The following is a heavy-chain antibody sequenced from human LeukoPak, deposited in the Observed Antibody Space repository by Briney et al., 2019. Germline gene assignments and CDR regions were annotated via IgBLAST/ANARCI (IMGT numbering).Heavy chain of an antibody. J-gene: IGHJ6*03. Sequence: ASVKVSCKASGYTFTSYGISWVRQAPGQGLEWMGWISAYNGNTNYAQKLQGRVTMTTDTSTSTAHMELRSLRSDDTAVYYCARGPYYDILTGRDYYYYYYMDVWGKGTTVTVSS. CDR1: GYTFTSYG. V-gene: IGHV1-18*01. CDR3: ARGPYYDILTGRDYYYYYYMDV. CDR2: ISAYNGNT. D-gene: IGHD3-9*01.